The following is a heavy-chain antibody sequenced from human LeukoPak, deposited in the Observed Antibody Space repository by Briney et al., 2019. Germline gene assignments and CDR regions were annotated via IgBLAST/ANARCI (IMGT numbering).Heavy chain of an antibody. CDR3: ARTPYYDFWSGYSAYFDY. CDR2: ISCDGSNK. J-gene: IGHJ4*02. V-gene: IGHV3-30*04. CDR1: GFTFSSYA. Sequence: ARSLRLSCAASGFTFSSYAMHWVRQAPGKGLEWVAVISCDGSNKYYADSVKGRFTISRDNSKNTLYLQMNSLRAEDTAVYYCARTPYYDFWSGYSAYFDYWGQGTLVTVSS. D-gene: IGHD3-3*01.